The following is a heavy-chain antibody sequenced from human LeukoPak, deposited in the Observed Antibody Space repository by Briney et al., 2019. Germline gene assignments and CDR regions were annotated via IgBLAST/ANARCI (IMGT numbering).Heavy chain of an antibody. V-gene: IGHV1-69*13. D-gene: IGHD5-18*01. Sequence: GASVKVSCKASGGTFSSYAISWVRQAPGQGLEWMGGIIPIFGTANYAQKFQGRVTITADESTSTAYMELSSLRSEDTAVYYCARDLQIKDTAMVNSYWGQGTLVTVSS. J-gene: IGHJ4*02. CDR2: IIPIFGTA. CDR3: ARDLQIKDTAMVNSY. CDR1: GGTFSSYA.